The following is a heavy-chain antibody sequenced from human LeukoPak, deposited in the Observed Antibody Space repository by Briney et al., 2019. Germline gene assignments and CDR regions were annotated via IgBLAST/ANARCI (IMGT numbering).Heavy chain of an antibody. J-gene: IGHJ4*02. Sequence: VASVKVSCKASGYTFTSYYMHWVRQAPGQGLEWMGGIIPIFGTANYAQKFQGRVTITADESTSTAYMELSSLRSEDTAVYYCARVYQEWLRLGALDYWGQGTLVTVSS. V-gene: IGHV1-69*13. CDR2: IIPIFGTA. D-gene: IGHD5-12*01. CDR1: GYTFTSYY. CDR3: ARVYQEWLRLGALDY.